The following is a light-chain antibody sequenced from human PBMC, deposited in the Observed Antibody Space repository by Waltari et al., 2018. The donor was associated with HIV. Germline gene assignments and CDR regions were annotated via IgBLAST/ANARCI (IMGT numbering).Light chain of an antibody. Sequence: QSALTQPASVSGSPGQSITISCTGTSRDVGGYNSVSCYQLHPGKAPKLMIYAVSNRPSGVSNRFSGSKSDNTASLTISGLQAEDEADYYCSSYTSTSTVYVFGTGTEVTVL. CDR3: SSYTSTSTVYV. V-gene: IGLV2-14*03. CDR2: AVS. J-gene: IGLJ1*01. CDR1: SRDVGGYNS.